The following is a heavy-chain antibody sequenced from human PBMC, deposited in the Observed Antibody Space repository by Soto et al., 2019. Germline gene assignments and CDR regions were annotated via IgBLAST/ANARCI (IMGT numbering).Heavy chain of an antibody. V-gene: IGHV1-69*12. D-gene: IGHD6-13*01. CDR3: ARVSSSWYKDYFDY. J-gene: IGHJ4*02. Sequence: QVQLVQSGAEVKKPGSSVKVSCKASGGTFSNYAISWVRQAPGQGLEWMGGLIPIFGTTNYAQRFQGRVTITVDQSTSTAYMELSSLTSEDTAVYYCARVSSSWYKDYFDYWGQGALVTVSS. CDR1: GGTFSNYA. CDR2: LIPIFGTT.